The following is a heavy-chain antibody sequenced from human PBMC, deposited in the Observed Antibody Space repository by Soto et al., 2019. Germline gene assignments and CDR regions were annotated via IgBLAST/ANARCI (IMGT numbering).Heavy chain of an antibody. Sequence: GGSLRLSCAASGFTFSSYSMNWVRQAPGKGLEWVSYISSSSSTIYYADSVKGRFTISRDNAKNSLYLQMNSLRAEDTAVYYCARLDYGDYADAFDIWGQGTMVTVPS. D-gene: IGHD4-17*01. CDR3: ARLDYGDYADAFDI. CDR2: ISSSSSTI. CDR1: GFTFSSYS. V-gene: IGHV3-48*01. J-gene: IGHJ3*02.